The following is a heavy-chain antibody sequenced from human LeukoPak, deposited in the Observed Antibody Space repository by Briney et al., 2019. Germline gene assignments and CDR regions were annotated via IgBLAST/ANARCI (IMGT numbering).Heavy chain of an antibody. CDR1: RFTFSSYA. J-gene: IGHJ4*02. CDR3: AKSDYGYYFDY. CDR2: ISGSGGST. D-gene: IGHD4-17*01. Sequence: GGSLRLSRAASRFTFSSYAMSWVRQAPGKGLEWVSGISGSGGSTYYADSVKGRFTISRDNSKNTLYLQMNSLRAEDTAVYYCAKSDYGYYFDYWGQGTPVTVSS. V-gene: IGHV3-23*01.